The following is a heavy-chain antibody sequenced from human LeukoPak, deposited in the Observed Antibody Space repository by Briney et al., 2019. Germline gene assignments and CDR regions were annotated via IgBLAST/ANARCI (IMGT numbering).Heavy chain of an antibody. CDR1: GFTFSSYA. J-gene: IGHJ4*02. V-gene: IGHV3-30-3*02. Sequence: GGSLRLSCAASGFTFSSYAMHWVRQAPGKGLEWVAVISYDGSNKYYADSVKGRFTISRDNSKNTLYLQMNSLRAEDTAVYYCAKSRSKSSSGSGSYWGQGTLVTVSS. CDR3: AKSRSKSSSGSGSY. D-gene: IGHD3-22*01. CDR2: ISYDGSNK.